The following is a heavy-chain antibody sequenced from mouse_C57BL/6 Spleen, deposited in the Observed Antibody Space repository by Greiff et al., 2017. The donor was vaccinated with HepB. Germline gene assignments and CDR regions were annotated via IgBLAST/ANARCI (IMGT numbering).Heavy chain of an antibody. Sequence: VQLKQPGAELVMPGASVKLSCKASGYTFTSYWMHWVKQRPGQGLEWIGEIDPSDSYTNYNQKFKGKSTLTVDKSSSTAYMKLSSLTSEDSAVYYCARGGYGSSYGYFDYWGQGTTLTVSS. CDR2: IDPSDSYT. CDR3: ARGGYGSSYGYFDY. J-gene: IGHJ2*01. D-gene: IGHD1-1*01. V-gene: IGHV1-69*01. CDR1: GYTFTSYW.